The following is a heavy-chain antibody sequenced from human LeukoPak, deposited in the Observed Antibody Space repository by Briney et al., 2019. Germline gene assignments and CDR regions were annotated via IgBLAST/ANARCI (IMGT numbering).Heavy chain of an antibody. V-gene: IGHV3-30*02. J-gene: IGHJ4*02. CDR2: IRYDGSNK. CDR3: AKSNAGRRYCSGGSCYSPDY. D-gene: IGHD2-15*01. Sequence: GGSLRLSCAASGFSFSSYGMHWVRQAPGKGLEWVAFIRYDGSNKYYADSVKGRFTISRDNSKNTLYLQMNSLRAEDTAVYYCAKSNAGRRYCSGGSCYSPDYWGQGTLVTVSS. CDR1: GFSFSSYG.